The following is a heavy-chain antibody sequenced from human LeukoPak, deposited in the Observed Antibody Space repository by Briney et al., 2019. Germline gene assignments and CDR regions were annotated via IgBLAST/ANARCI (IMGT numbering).Heavy chain of an antibody. J-gene: IGHJ3*02. CDR2: IYYSGTT. D-gene: IGHD3-3*01. CDR1: GGSISNYY. V-gene: IGHV4-59*01. Sequence: PSETLSLTCTVSGGSISNYYWSWIRQPPGKGLEWIGYIYYSGTTNYNPSLKSRVTISVDTSKNQFSLKLSSVTAADTAVYYCARADPPFWSGRLDAFDIWGQGTMVTVSS. CDR3: ARADPPFWSGRLDAFDI.